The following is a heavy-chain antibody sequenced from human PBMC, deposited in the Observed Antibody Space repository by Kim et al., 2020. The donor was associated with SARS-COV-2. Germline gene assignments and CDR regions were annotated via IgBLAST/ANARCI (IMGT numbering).Heavy chain of an antibody. V-gene: IGHV3-23*01. CDR3: VKSIDSVGYNNERGGDY. D-gene: IGHD2-15*01. J-gene: IGHJ4*02. Sequence: GGSLRLSCAASGFTFSRYAMTWVRQAPGKGLQWVSAIGGVGRGTYYADPVRGRFTIFRDNSKNTLYLQMSSLRAEDTAMYYCVKSIDSVGYNNERGGDYWGQGTLVTVSS. CDR1: GFTFSRYA. CDR2: IGGVGRGT.